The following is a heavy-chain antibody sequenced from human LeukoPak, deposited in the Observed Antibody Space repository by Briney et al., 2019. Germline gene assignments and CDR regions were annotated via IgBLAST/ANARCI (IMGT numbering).Heavy chain of an antibody. D-gene: IGHD3-10*01. CDR3: ARGLPPAELVDDY. Sequence: SETLSLTCAVYGGSFSGYYWSWIRQPPGKGLEWIGEINHSGSTNYNPSLKSRVTISVDTSKNQFSLKLSSVTAADTAAYYCARGLPPAELVDDYWGQGTLVTVSS. J-gene: IGHJ4*02. V-gene: IGHV4-34*01. CDR2: INHSGST. CDR1: GGSFSGYY.